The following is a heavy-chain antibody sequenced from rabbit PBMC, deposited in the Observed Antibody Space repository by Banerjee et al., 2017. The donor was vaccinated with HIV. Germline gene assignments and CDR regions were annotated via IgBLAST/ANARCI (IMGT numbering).Heavy chain of an antibody. V-gene: IGHV1S40*01. CDR3: ARDAGGDGYSNDL. J-gene: IGHJ4*01. CDR1: GFSFSNKYV. CDR2: ISAGSSGST. D-gene: IGHD7-1*01. Sequence: QSLEESGGDLVKPGGSLTLTCKASGFSFSNKYVMCWVRQAPGKGLEWIACISAGSSGSTYYASRAKGRFTISKTSSTTVTLQMTSLTVADTATYFCARDAGGDGYSNDLWGPGTLVTVS.